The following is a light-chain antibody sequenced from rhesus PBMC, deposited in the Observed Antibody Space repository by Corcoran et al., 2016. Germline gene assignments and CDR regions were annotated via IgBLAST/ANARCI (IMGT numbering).Light chain of an antibody. CDR3: QQRNSYPLT. CDR1: QGISSY. J-gene: IGKJ4*01. CDR2: DAP. Sequence: DIQLTQSPSSLSASVGDRVTITCRASQGISSYLAWYQQKSGKAPKLLFYDAPNVQSGVPSRFSGSGSGTEVTLTISSLQPEDFATYYCQQRNSYPLTFGGGTKVEIK. V-gene: IGKV1-38*01.